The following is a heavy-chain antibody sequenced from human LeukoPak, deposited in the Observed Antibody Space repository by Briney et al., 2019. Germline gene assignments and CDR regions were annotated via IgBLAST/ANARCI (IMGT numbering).Heavy chain of an antibody. CDR3: ARNVGYCSSTSCYPLNLDY. CDR1: GGSISSGGYY. V-gene: IGHV4-30-2*06. CDR2: IYHSGST. D-gene: IGHD2-2*01. J-gene: IGHJ4*02. Sequence: PSQTLSLTCTVSGGSISSGGYYWSWIRQSPGKGLEWIGYIYHSGSTYYNPSLKSRVTISVDRSKNQFSLKLSSVTAADTAVYYCARNVGYCSSTSCYPLNLDYWGQGTLVTVSS.